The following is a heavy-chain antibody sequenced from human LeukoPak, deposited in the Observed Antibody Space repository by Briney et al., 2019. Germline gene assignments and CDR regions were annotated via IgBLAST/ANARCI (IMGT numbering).Heavy chain of an antibody. D-gene: IGHD2-2*01. CDR1: GFTFGDYA. V-gene: IGHV3-49*04. J-gene: IGHJ6*02. Sequence: PGRSLRLSCTASGFTFGDYAMSWVRQAPGKGLEWVGFIRSKAYGGTTEYAESVKGRFTISRDDSKSIAYLQMNSLKTEDTAVYYCTRGTSCGVWGQGTTVTVSS. CDR3: TRGTSCGV. CDR2: IRSKAYGGTT.